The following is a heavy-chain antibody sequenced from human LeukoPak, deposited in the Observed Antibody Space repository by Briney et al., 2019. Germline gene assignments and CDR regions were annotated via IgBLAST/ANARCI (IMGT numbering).Heavy chain of an antibody. CDR2: ISSVGPGT. J-gene: IGHJ4*02. V-gene: IGHV3-23*01. CDR3: ARGGFGTSCFN. CDR1: GFAFNTYA. D-gene: IGHD2-2*01. Sequence: PGGSLRLSCAASGFAFNTYAMTWVRQAPGKGLEWVSSISSVGPGTYYADSVKGRFTISRDNSKNTLYLQMDSLRTEDTAVYFCARGGFGTSCFNWGQGTLVTVSS.